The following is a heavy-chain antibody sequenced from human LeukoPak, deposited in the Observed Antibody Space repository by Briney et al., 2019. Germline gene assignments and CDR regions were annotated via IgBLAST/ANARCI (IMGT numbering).Heavy chain of an antibody. Sequence: SQTLSLTCIVSGGPISGYYWSWIRLPPGKGLEWIGHIANNGITNYNPSLKSRVTISIDTSKNQFSLKLSPVTAADTAVYYCARCDLDGWFDSWGQGTLVTVSS. CDR2: IANNGIT. D-gene: IGHD2-21*02. V-gene: IGHV4-59*01. J-gene: IGHJ5*01. CDR1: GGPISGYY. CDR3: ARCDLDGWFDS.